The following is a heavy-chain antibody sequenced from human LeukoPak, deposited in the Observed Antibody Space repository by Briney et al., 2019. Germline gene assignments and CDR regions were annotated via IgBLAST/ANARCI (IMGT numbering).Heavy chain of an antibody. CDR1: GYTFTSYD. V-gene: IGHV1-8*01. CDR2: MNPNSGNT. CDR3: ARGRVHELLYLCY. D-gene: IGHD3-10*01. Sequence: ASVKVSCKASGYTFTSYDINWVRQATGQGLEWMGWMNPNSGNTGYAQKFRGRVTMTRNTSISTAYMELSSLRSEDTAVYYCARGRVHELLYLCYWGQGTLVTVSS. J-gene: IGHJ4*02.